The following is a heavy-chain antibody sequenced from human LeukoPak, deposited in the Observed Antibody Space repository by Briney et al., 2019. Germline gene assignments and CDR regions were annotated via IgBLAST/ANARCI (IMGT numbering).Heavy chain of an antibody. CDR3: AKSKFATSGYDGSLDC. CDR1: GFTFNNDA. Sequence: GGSLRLSCAASGFTFNNDALTWVRQAPGKGLEWVSGISGSGTTTYYADSVKGRFTISSDNSRTTLYPQMNSLRAEDTAVYYCAKSKFATSGYDGSLDCWGQGTLVTVSS. CDR2: ISGSGTTT. D-gene: IGHD5-12*01. V-gene: IGHV3-23*01. J-gene: IGHJ4*02.